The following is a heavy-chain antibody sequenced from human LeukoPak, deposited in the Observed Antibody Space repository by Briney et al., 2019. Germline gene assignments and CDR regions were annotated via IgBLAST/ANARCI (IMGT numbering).Heavy chain of an antibody. CDR3: ARNLAYCGGDCYTYMDV. J-gene: IGHJ6*02. Sequence: SSETLSLTCTASGGSISSSSYYWGWIRQPPGKGLEWIGSIYYSGSTYYNPSLKSRVTISVDTSKNQFSLKLSSVTAADTAAYYCARNLAYCGGDCYTYMDVWGQGTTVTVSS. V-gene: IGHV4-39*01. D-gene: IGHD2-21*02. CDR2: IYYSGST. CDR1: GGSISSSSYY.